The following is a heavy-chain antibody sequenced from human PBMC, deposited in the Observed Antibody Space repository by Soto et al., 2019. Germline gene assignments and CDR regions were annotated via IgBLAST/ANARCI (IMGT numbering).Heavy chain of an antibody. D-gene: IGHD3-10*01. CDR1: GGSFIGYY. CDR3: ARKRITMVRGGIGFDY. V-gene: IGHV4-34*01. CDR2: INHSGST. J-gene: IGHJ4*02. Sequence: ASETLSLTCAVYGGSFIGYYWSGIRQPPGKGLEWIGEINHSGSTNYNPSLKSRVTISVDTSKNQFSLKLSSVTAADTAVYYCARKRITMVRGGIGFDYWGQGTLVTVSS.